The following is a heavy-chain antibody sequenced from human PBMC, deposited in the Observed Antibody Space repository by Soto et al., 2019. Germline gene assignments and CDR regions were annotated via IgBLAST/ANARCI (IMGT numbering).Heavy chain of an antibody. D-gene: IGHD3-3*01. J-gene: IGHJ6*02. V-gene: IGHV3-30*18. CDR1: GFTFSSYG. Sequence: PGGSLRLSCAASGFTFSSYGMHWVRQAPGKGLEWVAVISYDGSNKYYADSVKGRFTISRDNSKNTLYLQMNSLRAEDTAVYYCAKSDFWSGYYTGAHYYYGMDVWGQGTTVTVSS. CDR2: ISYDGSNK. CDR3: AKSDFWSGYYTGAHYYYGMDV.